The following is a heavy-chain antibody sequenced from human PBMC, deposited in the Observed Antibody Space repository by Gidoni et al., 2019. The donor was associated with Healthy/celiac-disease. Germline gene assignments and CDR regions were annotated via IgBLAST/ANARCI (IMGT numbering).Heavy chain of an antibody. CDR1: GGSISSYY. V-gene: IGHV4-59*01. J-gene: IGHJ5*02. CDR3: ARAHYDFWSGYYYGWFDP. D-gene: IGHD3-3*01. CDR2: IYYSGNT. Sequence: QVQLQESGPGLVKPSETLSLTCTVSGGSISSYYWSWIRQPPGQGLELIGYIYYSGNTNYHPSRKSRVTLSVDTAKNPFPLKLSSVTAADTAVYYCARAHYDFWSGYYYGWFDPWGQGTLVTVSS.